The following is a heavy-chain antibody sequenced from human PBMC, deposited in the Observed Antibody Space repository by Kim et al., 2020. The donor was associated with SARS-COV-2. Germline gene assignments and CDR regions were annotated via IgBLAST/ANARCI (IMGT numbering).Heavy chain of an antibody. J-gene: IGHJ4*02. V-gene: IGHV3-23*01. CDR1: GFTFSSYA. CDR3: AKNADFLVVVPAATSWGVYFDY. D-gene: IGHD2-2*01. CDR2: ISGSGGST. Sequence: GGSLRLSCAASGFTFSSYAMSWVRQAPGKGLEWVSAISGSGGSTYYADSVKGRFTISRDNSKNTLYLQMNSLRAEDTAVYYCAKNADFLVVVPAATSWGVYFDYWGQGTLVTVSS.